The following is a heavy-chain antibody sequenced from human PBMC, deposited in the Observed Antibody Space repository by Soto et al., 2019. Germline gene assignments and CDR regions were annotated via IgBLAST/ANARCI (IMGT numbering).Heavy chain of an antibody. Sequence: PGGSLRLSCAASGFTFGSYGMHWVRQAPGKGLEWVAVIWYDGSNKYYADSVKGRFTISRDNSKNTLYLQMSSLRAEDTAVYYCARSQRSENYGDYGDSYYYYGMDVWGQGTTVTVSS. CDR3: ARSQRSENYGDYGDSYYYYGMDV. CDR2: IWYDGSNK. D-gene: IGHD4-17*01. J-gene: IGHJ6*02. CDR1: GFTFGSYG. V-gene: IGHV3-33*01.